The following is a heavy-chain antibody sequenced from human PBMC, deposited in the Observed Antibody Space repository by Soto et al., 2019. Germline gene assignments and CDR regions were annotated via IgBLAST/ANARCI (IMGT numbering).Heavy chain of an antibody. CDR2: ISYDGSNE. Sequence: PGGSLRLSYAASGFTFSSYGMHWVRQAPGKGLEWVAVISYDGSNEYYADSVKGRFTISRDNSKNTLYLQMNSLRAEDTAVYYCAKDQAAGTSYFDYWGQGTLVTVSS. CDR3: AKDQAAGTSYFDY. D-gene: IGHD6-13*01. CDR1: GFTFSSYG. J-gene: IGHJ4*02. V-gene: IGHV3-30*18.